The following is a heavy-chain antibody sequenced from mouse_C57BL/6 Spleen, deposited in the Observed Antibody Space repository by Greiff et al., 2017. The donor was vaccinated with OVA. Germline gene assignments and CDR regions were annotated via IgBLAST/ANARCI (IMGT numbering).Heavy chain of an antibody. CDR1: GFTFTDYY. Sequence: EVKLVESGGGLVQPGGSLSLSCAASGFTFTDYYMSWVRQPPGKALEWLGFIRNKANGYTTEYSASVKGRFTISRDNSQSILYLQMNALRAEDSATYYCARYSPRNFFDDWGQGTTLTVSS. CDR2: IRNKANGYTT. CDR3: ARYSPRNFFDD. V-gene: IGHV7-3*01. J-gene: IGHJ2*01.